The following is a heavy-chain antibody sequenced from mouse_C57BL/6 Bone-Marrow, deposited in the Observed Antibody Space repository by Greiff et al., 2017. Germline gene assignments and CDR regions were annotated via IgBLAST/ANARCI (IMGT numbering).Heavy chain of an antibody. J-gene: IGHJ3*01. D-gene: IGHD2-4*01. CDR2: IYPRSGNT. CDR1: GYTFTSYG. V-gene: IGHV1-81*01. CDR3: ARVGLVYYDYDWFAY. Sequence: VQLQQSGAELARPGASVKLSCKASGYTFTSYGISWVKQRTGQGLEWIGEIYPRSGNTYYNEKFKGKATLTADKSSSTAYMELRSLTSEDSAVYFCARVGLVYYDYDWFAYWGQGTLVTVSA.